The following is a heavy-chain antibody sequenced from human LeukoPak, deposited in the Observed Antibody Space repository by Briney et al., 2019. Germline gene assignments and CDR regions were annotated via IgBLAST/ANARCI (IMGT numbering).Heavy chain of an antibody. D-gene: IGHD5-12*01. CDR1: GFLFSNSW. CDR3: ARDSGYNAFDY. Sequence: PGGSLRLSCADSGFLFSNSWMAWVRQAPGGGLEWLANINQDGSAKTCVDSVEGRFTISRDNAKNSLYLQMNSLRAEDTAMYYCARDSGYNAFDYWGQGTLVTVSS. V-gene: IGHV3-7*05. CDR2: INQDGSAK. J-gene: IGHJ4*02.